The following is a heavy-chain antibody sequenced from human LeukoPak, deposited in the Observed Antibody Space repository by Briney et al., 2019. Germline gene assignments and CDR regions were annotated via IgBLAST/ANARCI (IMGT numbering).Heavy chain of an antibody. V-gene: IGHV3-30*03. CDR2: ISYDGSNK. CDR1: GFTFRSYD. CDR3: VSQRDHRVAVAGSFDN. J-gene: IGHJ4*02. Sequence: GGSLRLSCAASGFTFRSYDMHWIRQAPGKGLEWVTIISYDGSNKYYADSVKGRFTTSRDNSKNTLYLQMTSLRVEDTAVYFCVSQRDHRVAVAGSFDNWGQGTLISVSP. D-gene: IGHD6-19*01.